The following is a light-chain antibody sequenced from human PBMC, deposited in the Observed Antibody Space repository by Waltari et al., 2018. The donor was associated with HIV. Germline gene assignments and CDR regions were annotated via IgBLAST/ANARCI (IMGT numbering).Light chain of an antibody. CDR3: CSFAGTYTI. V-gene: IGLV2-11*01. CDR1: YSHVGVYTY. CDR2: DVS. Sequence: QSALTQPRSVSGSPGHSVTISCTGTYSHVGVYTYVPWYQQHPGKAPKLMIYDVSQRPSVVPDRFSGSKSGNTASLTISGLQADDDADYYCCSFAGTYTIFGGGTKLTVL. J-gene: IGLJ2*01.